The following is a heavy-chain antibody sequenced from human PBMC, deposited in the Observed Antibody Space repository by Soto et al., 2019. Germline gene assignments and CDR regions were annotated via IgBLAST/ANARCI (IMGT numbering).Heavy chain of an antibody. V-gene: IGHV1-46*01. D-gene: IGHD5-12*01. CDR3: ARDLIGASGYVPFGLAVDY. J-gene: IGHJ4*02. CDR2: INPSGGST. CDR1: GYTFTGYY. Sequence: VASVKVSCKASGYTFTGYYMRWVRQAPGQGLEWMGIINPSGGSTSYAQKFQGRVTMTRDTSTSTVYMELSSLRSEDTAVYYCARDLIGASGYVPFGLAVDYWGQGTLVTVSS.